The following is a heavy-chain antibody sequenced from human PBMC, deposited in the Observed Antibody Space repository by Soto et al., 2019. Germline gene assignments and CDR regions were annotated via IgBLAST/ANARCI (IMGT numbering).Heavy chain of an antibody. J-gene: IGHJ3*02. D-gene: IGHD6-13*01. CDR2: IRSKANSYAT. CDR1: GFTFSGSA. CDR3: TRLRGIAAAGTRGAFDI. Sequence: GGSLRLSCAASGFTFSGSAMHWVRQASGKGLEWVGRIRSKANSYATAYAASVKGRFTISRDDSKNTAYLQMNSLKTEDTAVYYCTRLRGIAAAGTRGAFDIWGQGTMVTVSS. V-gene: IGHV3-73*01.